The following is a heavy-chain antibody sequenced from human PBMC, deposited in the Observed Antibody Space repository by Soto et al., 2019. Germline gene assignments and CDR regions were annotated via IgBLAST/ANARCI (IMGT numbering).Heavy chain of an antibody. J-gene: IGHJ3*02. D-gene: IGHD2-8*01. CDR2: IYNIGST. CDR1: GGSISGYY. CDR3: ARSLLGYCTNGVCYLRAFDI. V-gene: IGHV4-59*12. Sequence: SETLSLSCTVSGGSISGYYWSWLRQPPGKGLEWIGYIYNIGSTYYNPSLKSRVTISIDTSKNQFSLKLSSVTAADTAVYYCARSLLGYCTNGVCYLRAFDIWGQGTMVTVSS.